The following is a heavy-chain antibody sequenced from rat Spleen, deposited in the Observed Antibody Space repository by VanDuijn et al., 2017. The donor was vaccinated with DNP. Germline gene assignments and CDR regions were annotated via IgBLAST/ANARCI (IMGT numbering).Heavy chain of an antibody. CDR2: ITGSGGTT. J-gene: IGHJ2*01. CDR3: ARPIIYTTDYYGYFDY. D-gene: IGHD1-6*01. Sequence: EVQLVESGGDLVQPGRSLKLSCVASGFTFNKYWMTWIRQVPGKGLEWVAAITGSGGTTYYPDSVKGRFTISRDNANSTLYLQMNSLRSEDMATYYCARPIIYTTDYYGYFDYWGQGVMVTVSS. V-gene: IGHV5-31*01. CDR1: GFTFNKYW.